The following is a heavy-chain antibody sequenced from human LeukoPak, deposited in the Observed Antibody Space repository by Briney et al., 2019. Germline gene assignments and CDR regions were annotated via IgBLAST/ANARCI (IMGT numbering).Heavy chain of an antibody. Sequence: GGSLRLSCAASGFTFSSYGMHWVRQAPGKGLEWVAFIRYDGSNKYYADSVEGRFTISRDNSKNTLYLQMNSLRAEDTAVYYCAKDREDMTNYFDYWGQGTLVTVSS. J-gene: IGHJ4*02. CDR3: AKDREDMTNYFDY. V-gene: IGHV3-30*02. CDR2: IRYDGSNK. CDR1: GFTFSSYG. D-gene: IGHD3-10*01.